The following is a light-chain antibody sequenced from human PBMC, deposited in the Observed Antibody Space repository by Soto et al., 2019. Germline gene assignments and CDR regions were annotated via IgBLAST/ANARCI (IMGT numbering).Light chain of an antibody. Sequence: QSVLPQPPSASGTPGQRVTISCSGSSSNIGSNYVYWYQQLPGTAPKLLIYRNNQRPSGVPDRFSGSKSGTSASLAISGLRSEDEADYYCAAWDDSLSGPHYVFGTGTKVTVL. CDR3: AAWDDSLSGPHYV. J-gene: IGLJ1*01. CDR1: SSNIGSNY. CDR2: RNN. V-gene: IGLV1-47*01.